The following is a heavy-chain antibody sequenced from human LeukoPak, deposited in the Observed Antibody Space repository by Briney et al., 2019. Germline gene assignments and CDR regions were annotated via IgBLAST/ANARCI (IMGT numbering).Heavy chain of an antibody. CDR1: GFTFSSYA. CDR2: ISGSGGST. V-gene: IGHV3-23*01. J-gene: IGHJ5*02. D-gene: IGHD3-3*01. Sequence: GGSLRLSCAASGFTFSSYAMSWVRQAPGKGLEWVSAISGSGGSTYYADSVKGRFTISRDNSKNTLYLQMNSLRAEDTAVYYCARDRTPDTIFGVVRLRYPEDHNWFDPWAREPWSPSPQ. CDR3: ARDRTPDTIFGVVRLRYPEDHNWFDP.